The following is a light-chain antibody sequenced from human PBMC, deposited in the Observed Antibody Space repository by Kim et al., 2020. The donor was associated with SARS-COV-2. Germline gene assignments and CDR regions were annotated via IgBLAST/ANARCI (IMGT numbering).Light chain of an antibody. CDR2: DVT. CDR1: SSDMSNYNF. Sequence: GQSMTLPFTGTSSDMSNYNFVSWYQKYPGKAPKIIIYDVTNRPPGVSDRFSGSKSGNTAFLTISGLQAEDEADYYCSSYRGPNSYVFGTGTKVTVL. CDR3: SSYRGPNSYV. J-gene: IGLJ1*01. V-gene: IGLV2-14*03.